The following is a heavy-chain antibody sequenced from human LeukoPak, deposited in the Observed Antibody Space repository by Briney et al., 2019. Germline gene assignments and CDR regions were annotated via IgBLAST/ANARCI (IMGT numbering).Heavy chain of an antibody. CDR2: ISSSSSAK. J-gene: IGHJ4*02. CDR1: GFTFSSYS. Sequence: GGSLRLSCAVSGFTFSSYSMNWVRQAPGKGLEWVSYISSSSSAKYYADSVTGRYTISRDNAKNSLYLQMNSLRAEDTAVYYCARGSPTYYYDSSGYDYWGQGTLVTVSS. V-gene: IGHV3-48*04. D-gene: IGHD3-22*01. CDR3: ARGSPTYYYDSSGYDY.